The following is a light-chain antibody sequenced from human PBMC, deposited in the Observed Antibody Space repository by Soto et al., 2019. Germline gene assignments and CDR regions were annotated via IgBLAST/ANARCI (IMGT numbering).Light chain of an antibody. CDR2: AAS. CDR3: QQYYSTPRT. Sequence: DIPMTQSASSVSASVCDRVGLTCRASQSISSYLNWYQQKPGKAPKLLIYAASSLQSGVPSRFSGSGSGTDFTLTISSLQAEDVAVYYCQQYYSTPRTFGRGTKVDIK. J-gene: IGKJ1*01. V-gene: IGKV1-39*01. CDR1: QSISSY.